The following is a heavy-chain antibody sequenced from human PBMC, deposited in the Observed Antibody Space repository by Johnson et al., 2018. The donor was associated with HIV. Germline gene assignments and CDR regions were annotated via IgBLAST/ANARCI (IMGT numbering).Heavy chain of an antibody. Sequence: QVQLMESGGGVVQPGRSLRLSCAASGFTFSSYAMHWVRQAPCKGLEWVAVIWYDGTNRYYGDSVKGRFTISRDNSKNTVYLQMNGLRAEDTAVYHCAKDLYSSIASPDAFDIWGQGTMVTVSS. CDR1: GFTFSSYA. D-gene: IGHD6-13*01. J-gene: IGHJ3*02. CDR3: AKDLYSSIASPDAFDI. CDR2: IWYDGTNR. V-gene: IGHV3-33*06.